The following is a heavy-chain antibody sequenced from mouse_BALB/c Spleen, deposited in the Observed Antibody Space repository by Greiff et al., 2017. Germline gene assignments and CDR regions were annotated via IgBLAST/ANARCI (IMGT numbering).Heavy chain of an antibody. CDR2: ISSGSSTI. D-gene: IGHD4-1*01. CDR1: GFTFSSFG. V-gene: IGHV5-17*02. Sequence: EVQRVESRGGLVQPGGSRKLSCAASGFTFSSFGMHWVRQAPEKGLEWVAYISSGSSTIYYADTVKGRFTISRDNPKNTLFLQMTSLRSEDTAMYYCARSWAFDYWGQGTTLTVSS. J-gene: IGHJ2*01. CDR3: ARSWAFDY.